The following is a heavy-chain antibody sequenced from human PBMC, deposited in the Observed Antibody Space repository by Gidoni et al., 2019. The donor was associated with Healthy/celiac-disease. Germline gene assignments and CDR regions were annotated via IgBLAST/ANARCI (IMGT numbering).Heavy chain of an antibody. CDR2: INHSGST. V-gene: IGHV4-34*01. CDR1: GGSFSGYY. CDR3: ARGRTSMVRGVHYFDY. D-gene: IGHD3-10*01. J-gene: IGHJ4*02. Sequence: QVQLRQWGAGLLKPSETLSLTCAVYGGSFSGYYWSWIRQPPGKGLEWIGEINHSGSTNYNPSLKSRVTISVDTSKNEFSLKLSSVTAADTAVYYCARGRTSMVRGVHYFDYWGQGTLVTVSS.